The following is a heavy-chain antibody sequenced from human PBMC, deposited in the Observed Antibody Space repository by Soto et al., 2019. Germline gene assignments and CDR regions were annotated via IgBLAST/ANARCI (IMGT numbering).Heavy chain of an antibody. CDR3: ARGYSYDYYAMDV. V-gene: IGHV3-11*01. CDR2: ISSSGSTI. J-gene: IGHJ6*02. D-gene: IGHD5-18*01. CDR1: GFTCSHYY. Sequence: GGTLRLSFAASGFTCSHYYMSWIRQAPGKGLEWVSYISSSGSTIYYADSVKGRFTISRDNAKNTLYLQMNTLRAEDTAVYYCARGYSYDYYAMDVWGQGTTVTVSS.